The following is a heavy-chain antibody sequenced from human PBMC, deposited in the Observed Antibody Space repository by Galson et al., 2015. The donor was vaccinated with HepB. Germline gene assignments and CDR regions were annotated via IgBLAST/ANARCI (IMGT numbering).Heavy chain of an antibody. CDR1: GFTFSDYA. D-gene: IGHD2-2*01. J-gene: IGHJ4*02. CDR3: ARGGGHCSSATCHPFDS. Sequence: LRLSCAASGFTFSDYAMHWVRQPPGMGLEWIGEVAHSGSSTYNASLKSRALISMDTSKNQFSLRLKSVTAADTAVYFCARGGGHCSSATCHPFDSWGQGTLVTVSS. CDR2: VAHSGSS. V-gene: IGHV4-34*01.